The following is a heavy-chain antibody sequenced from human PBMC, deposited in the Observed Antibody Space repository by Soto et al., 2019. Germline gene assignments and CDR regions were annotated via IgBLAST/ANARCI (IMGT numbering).Heavy chain of an antibody. CDR2: ISGSGGST. D-gene: IGHD3-3*01. V-gene: IGHV3-23*01. CDR1: GFTFSNYA. CDR3: AKVLEYYDFWSGYYDFDY. Sequence: PGGSLRLSCAASGFTFSNYAMSWVRQAPGKGLEWVSTISGSGGSTYYADSVKGRFTISRDNSKNTLYLQMNSLRAEDTAVYYCAKVLEYYDFWSGYYDFDYWGQGTLVTVSS. J-gene: IGHJ4*02.